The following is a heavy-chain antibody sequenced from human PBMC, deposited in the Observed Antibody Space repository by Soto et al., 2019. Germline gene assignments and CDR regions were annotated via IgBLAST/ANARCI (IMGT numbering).Heavy chain of an antibody. Sequence: SVKVSCKASGGTFSSYAISWVRQAPGQGLEWMGGIIPIFGTANYAQKFQGRVTITADESTSTAYMELSSLRSEDTAVYYCARGSTSWNWFDPWGQGTLVTVSS. CDR3: ARGSTSWNWFDP. J-gene: IGHJ5*02. V-gene: IGHV1-69*13. CDR1: GGTFSSYA. D-gene: IGHD2-2*01. CDR2: IIPIFGTA.